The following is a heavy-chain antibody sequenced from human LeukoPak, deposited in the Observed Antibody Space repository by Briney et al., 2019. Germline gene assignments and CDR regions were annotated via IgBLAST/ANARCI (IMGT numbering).Heavy chain of an antibody. V-gene: IGHV1-18*01. Sequence: GASVKVSCKASVCTFTSYGISWVRQAPGQGLEWMGWISAYNGNTNYAQKLQGRVTMTTDTSTSTAYMELRSLRSDDTAVYYCAIYQGATSADYWGQGTLVTVSS. CDR3: AIYQGATSADY. CDR2: ISAYNGNT. D-gene: IGHD4/OR15-4a*01. CDR1: VCTFTSYG. J-gene: IGHJ4*02.